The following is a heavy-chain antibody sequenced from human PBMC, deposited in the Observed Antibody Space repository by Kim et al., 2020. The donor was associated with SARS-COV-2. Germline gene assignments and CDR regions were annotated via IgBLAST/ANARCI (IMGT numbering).Heavy chain of an antibody. CDR2: IYYSGST. V-gene: IGHV4-59*01. CDR3: ARGGAARPYYYYYMDV. Sequence: SETLSLTCTVSGGSISSYYWSWIRQPPGKGLEWIGYIYYSGSTNYNPSLKSRVTISVDTSKNQFSLKLSSVTAADTAVYYCARGGAARPYYYYYMDVWGKGTTVTVSS. J-gene: IGHJ6*03. CDR1: GGSISSYY. D-gene: IGHD6-6*01.